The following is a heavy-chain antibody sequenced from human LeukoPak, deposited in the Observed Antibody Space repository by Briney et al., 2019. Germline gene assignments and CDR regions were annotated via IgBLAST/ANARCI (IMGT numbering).Heavy chain of an antibody. CDR2: ISGSGGST. V-gene: IGHV3-23*01. J-gene: IGHJ4*02. CDR3: AKGDYGSGSYDKKYYFDY. CDR1: GFTFSSYG. D-gene: IGHD3-10*01. Sequence: GGTLRLSCAASGFTFSSYGMSWVRQAPGKGLEWVSAISGSGGSTYYADSVKGRFTISRDNSKNTLYLQMNSLRAEDTAVYYCAKGDYGSGSYDKKYYFDYWGQGTLVTVSS.